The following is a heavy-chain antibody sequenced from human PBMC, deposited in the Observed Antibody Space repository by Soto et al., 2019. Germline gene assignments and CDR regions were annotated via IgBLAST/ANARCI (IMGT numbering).Heavy chain of an antibody. J-gene: IGHJ4*02. CDR3: ARGLYSGWHYFDY. CDR1: GFTVSSNS. V-gene: IGHV3-66*01. CDR2: IYSGGST. Sequence: EVQLVESGGGLVQPGGSLRLSCAASGFTVSSNSMSWVRQAPGKGLEWVSVIYSGGSTYYADSVKGRFTISRDNSKNTLYLQMNSLRVEDTAVYYCARGLYSGWHYFDYWGQGTLVTVSS. D-gene: IGHD5-12*01.